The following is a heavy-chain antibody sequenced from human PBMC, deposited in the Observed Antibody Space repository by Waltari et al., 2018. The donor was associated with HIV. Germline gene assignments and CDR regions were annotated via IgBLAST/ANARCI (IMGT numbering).Heavy chain of an antibody. V-gene: IGHV3-30*04. CDR2: ISYDGSNK. CDR3: ARDRAYYPPGGWFDP. CDR1: DSPFRCHT. Sequence: VRLLDSVGVGAHRERSLGLSCQPSDSPFRCHTTNRSPQAPGKGMEWVAVISYDGSNKYYADSVKGRFTISRDNSKNTLYLQMNSLRAEDTAVYYCARDRAYYPPGGWFDPWGQGTLVTVSS. J-gene: IGHJ5*02. D-gene: IGHD2-8*02.